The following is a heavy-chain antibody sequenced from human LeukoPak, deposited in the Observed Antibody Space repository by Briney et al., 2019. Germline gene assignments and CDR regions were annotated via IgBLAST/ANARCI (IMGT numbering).Heavy chain of an antibody. CDR3: ARVSPNTVTTLQYFDY. J-gene: IGHJ4*02. D-gene: IGHD4-17*01. Sequence: SSETLSLTCTVSGGSISSGSYYWGWIRQPPGKGLEWIGSIYYSGSTYYNPSLKSRVTISVDTSKNQFSLKLSSVTAADTAVYYCARVSPNTVTTLQYFDYWGQGTLVTVSS. V-gene: IGHV4-39*01. CDR2: IYYSGST. CDR1: GGSISSGSYY.